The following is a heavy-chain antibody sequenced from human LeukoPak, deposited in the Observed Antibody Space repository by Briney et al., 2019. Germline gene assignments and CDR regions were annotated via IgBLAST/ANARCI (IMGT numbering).Heavy chain of an antibody. J-gene: IGHJ4*02. CDR2: ISAYNGNT. CDR3: ARGWGYYDSSGYNY. D-gene: IGHD3-22*01. CDR1: GYTFTSYG. Sequence: GASVKVSCKASGYTFTSYGISWVRQAPGQGLEGMGWISAYNGNTNYAQKLQGRVTMTTDTSTSTAYMKLRSLRSDDTAVYYCARGWGYYDSSGYNYWGQGTLVTVSS. V-gene: IGHV1-18*01.